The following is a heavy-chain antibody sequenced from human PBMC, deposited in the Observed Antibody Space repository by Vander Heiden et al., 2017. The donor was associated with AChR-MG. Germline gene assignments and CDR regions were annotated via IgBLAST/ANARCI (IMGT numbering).Heavy chain of an antibody. CDR3: ARGPRARSNMVSPLNWLDP. J-gene: IGHJ5*02. Sequence: EVQLVESGGGLVKPGESLKLSCSGSGFTFGAYSMNWVRQAPGKGLEWVSSISTAGVYIYYADSLKGRFTISRDNGKNSLYLQMDSLRAEDTAIYYCARGPRARSNMVSPLNWLDPWGQGTLVTVSS. V-gene: IGHV3-21*02. CDR2: ISTAGVYI. CDR1: GFTFGAYS. D-gene: IGHD3-10*01.